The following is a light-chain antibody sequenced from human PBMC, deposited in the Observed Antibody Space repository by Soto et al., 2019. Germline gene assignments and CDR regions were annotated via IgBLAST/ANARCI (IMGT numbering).Light chain of an antibody. Sequence: DIQMTQSPASLSASVGDRVTITCRASQIISSYFNWYQQKPGQAPKLLIYATSTLQAGVPSRFSGSASGTDFTLTISSLQPEDFATYYCQQTYSTPWTFGQGTKVEIK. V-gene: IGKV1-39*01. CDR3: QQTYSTPWT. J-gene: IGKJ1*01. CDR1: QIISSY. CDR2: ATS.